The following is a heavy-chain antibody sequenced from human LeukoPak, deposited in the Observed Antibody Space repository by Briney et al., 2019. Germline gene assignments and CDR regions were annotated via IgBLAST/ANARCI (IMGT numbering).Heavy chain of an antibody. D-gene: IGHD6-13*01. V-gene: IGHV4-4*07. CDR1: GGSISSYY. Sequence: SETLSLTCTVSGGSISSYYWSWIRQPAGKGLEWIGRIYTSGSTNYNPSLKCRVTMSVDTSKSQFSLKLSSVTAADTAVYYCASTDPQQLLIDYWGQGTLVTVSS. CDR3: ASTDPQQLLIDY. CDR2: IYTSGST. J-gene: IGHJ4*02.